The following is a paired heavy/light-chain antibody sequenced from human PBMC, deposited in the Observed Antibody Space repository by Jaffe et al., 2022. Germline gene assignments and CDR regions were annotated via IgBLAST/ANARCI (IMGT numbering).Heavy chain of an antibody. Sequence: QVQLVQSGAEVKKPGASVKVSCKASGYTFTSYGISWVRQAPGQGLEWMGWISAYNGNTNYAQKLQGRVTMTTDTSTSTAYMELRSLRSDDTAVYYCAREKGGRLEWLLSFDYWGQGTLVTVSS. CDR3: AREKGGRLEWLLSFDY. V-gene: IGHV1-18*01. CDR1: GYTFTSYG. J-gene: IGHJ4*02. CDR2: ISAYNGNT. D-gene: IGHD3-3*01.
Light chain of an antibody. CDR2: WAS. V-gene: IGKV4-1*01. J-gene: IGKJ3*01. CDR1: QSVLYSSNNKNY. CDR3: QQYYSTPL. Sequence: DIVMTQSPDSLAVSLGERATINCKSSQSVLYSSNNKNYLAWYQQKPGQPPKLLIYWASTRESGVPDRFSGSGSGTDFTLTISSLQAEDVAVYYCQQYYSTPLFGPGTKVDIK.